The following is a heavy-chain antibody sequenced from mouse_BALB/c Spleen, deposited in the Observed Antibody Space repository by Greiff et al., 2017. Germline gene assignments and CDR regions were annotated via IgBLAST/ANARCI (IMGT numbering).Heavy chain of an antibody. V-gene: IGHV5-9-4*01. J-gene: IGHJ3*01. D-gene: IGHD1-1*01. CDR3: ARVRYYGSSSWFAY. Sequence: EVQRVESGGGLVKPGGSLKLSCAASGFTFSSYAMSWVRQSPEKRLEWVAEISSGGSYTYYPDTVTGRFTISRDNAKNTLYLEMSSLRSEDTAMYYCARVRYYGSSSWFAYWGQGTLVTVSA. CDR2: ISSGGSYT. CDR1: GFTFSSYA.